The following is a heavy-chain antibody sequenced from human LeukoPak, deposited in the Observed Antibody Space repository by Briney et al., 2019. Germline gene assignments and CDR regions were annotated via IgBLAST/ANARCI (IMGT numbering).Heavy chain of an antibody. Sequence: SETLSLTCAVSGGSIGSSNWWSWVRQPPGKGLEWIGEIYHSGSTNYNPSLKSRVTISVDTSKNQFSLNLSSVTAADTAVYYCARVGYYPDYYMDVWGKGTTVTVSS. CDR3: ARVGYYPDYYMDV. D-gene: IGHD2-21*01. CDR1: GGSIGSSNW. J-gene: IGHJ6*03. V-gene: IGHV4-4*02. CDR2: IYHSGST.